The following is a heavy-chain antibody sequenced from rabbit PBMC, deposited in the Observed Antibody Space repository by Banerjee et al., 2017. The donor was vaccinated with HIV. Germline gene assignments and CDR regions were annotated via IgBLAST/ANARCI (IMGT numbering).Heavy chain of an antibody. Sequence: QEQLVESGGDLVKPGASLTLTCTTSGFDFSSYSLCWVRQAPGKGLEWIGCVYAADGSTDYATWAKGRFTISKTSSTTVTLQMTSLTAADTATYFCARKLSLWGPGTLVTVS. V-gene: IGHV1S45*01. D-gene: IGHD7-1*01. CDR3: ARKLSL. CDR2: VYAADGST. J-gene: IGHJ6*01. CDR1: GFDFSSYS.